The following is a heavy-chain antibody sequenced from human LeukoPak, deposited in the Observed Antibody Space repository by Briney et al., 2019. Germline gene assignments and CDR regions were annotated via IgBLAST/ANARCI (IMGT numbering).Heavy chain of an antibody. Sequence: GGSLRLSCAASGFTFSNYWMHWVRQAPGEGLVWVSRINSDGSSTSYADSVKGRFAISRDNAKNTLYLQMNSLRAEDTAVYYCARGGPGRLQTDSWGQGTLVTVSS. V-gene: IGHV3-74*01. D-gene: IGHD1-14*01. J-gene: IGHJ4*02. CDR1: GFTFSNYW. CDR3: ARGGPGRLQTDS. CDR2: INSDGSST.